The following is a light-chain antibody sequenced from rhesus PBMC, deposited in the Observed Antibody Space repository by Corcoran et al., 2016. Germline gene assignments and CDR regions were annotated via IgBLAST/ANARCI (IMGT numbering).Light chain of an antibody. Sequence: QAAPTQSPSVSGSPGQSVTISCTGTRSDLGGYNRVSWYQQHPGKAPKLVIYEVSRQPSGVPDRFSGSKSGNTASLTISGLQAEDEADYYCSSYVTSSTVYIFGAGTRRTVL. CDR2: EVS. V-gene: IGLV2-13*03. CDR1: RSDLGGYNR. CDR3: SSYVTSSTVYI. J-gene: IGLJ1*01.